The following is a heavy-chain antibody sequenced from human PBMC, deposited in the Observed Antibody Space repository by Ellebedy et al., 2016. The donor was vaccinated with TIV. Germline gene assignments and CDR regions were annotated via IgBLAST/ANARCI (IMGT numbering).Heavy chain of an antibody. CDR2: ISSRGGTM. CDR3: ARDRVVNEAGDAFDY. CDR1: GFTFSNYE. V-gene: IGHV3-48*03. D-gene: IGHD4-17*01. Sequence: GESLKISCVGSGFTFSNYEINWVRQAPGKGLEWVSYISSRGGTMLYADSVGGRFTMSRDNADTSVHLQMNSLRAEDTGVYYCARDRVVNEAGDAFDYWGQGTLVSVAS. J-gene: IGHJ4*02.